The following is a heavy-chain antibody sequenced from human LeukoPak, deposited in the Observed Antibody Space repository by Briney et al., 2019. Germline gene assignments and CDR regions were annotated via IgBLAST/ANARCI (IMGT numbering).Heavy chain of an antibody. Sequence: PSETLSLTCTVSGGSISSSSYYWGWIRQPPGKGLEWIGSIYYSGSTYYNPSLKSRVTISVDTSKNQFPLKLSSVTAADTAVYYCARQHDSYFYYYVDVWGSGTTVTVSS. CDR1: GGSISSSSYY. J-gene: IGHJ6*03. V-gene: IGHV4-39*01. CDR3: ARQHDSYFYYYVDV. CDR2: IYYSGST.